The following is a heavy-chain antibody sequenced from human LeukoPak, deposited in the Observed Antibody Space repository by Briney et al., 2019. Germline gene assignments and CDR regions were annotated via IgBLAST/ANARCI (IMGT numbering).Heavy chain of an antibody. CDR2: INHSGST. CDR3: ARGYDGSGYYYRNWYFDL. V-gene: IGHV4-34*01. CDR1: GITFRSYE. D-gene: IGHD3-22*01. Sequence: GSLRLSCAVSGITFRSYEMNWVRQAPGKGLEWIGEINHSGSTNYNPSLKSRVTMSVDTSKNQFSLKLSSVTAADTAVYYCARGYDGSGYYYRNWYFDLWGRGTLVTVSS. J-gene: IGHJ2*01.